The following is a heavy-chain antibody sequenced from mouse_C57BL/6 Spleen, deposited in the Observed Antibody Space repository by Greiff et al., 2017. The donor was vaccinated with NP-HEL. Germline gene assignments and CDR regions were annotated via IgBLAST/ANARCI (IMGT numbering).Heavy chain of an antibody. D-gene: IGHD1-1*01. V-gene: IGHV1-63*01. Sequence: QVQLQQSGAELVRPGTSVKMSCTASGYTFTNYWIGWAKQRPGHGLEWIGDIYPGGGYTNYNEKFKGKATLTADKSSSTAYMQFSSLTSEDSAIYCCARVGNYGSSYGYWGQGTTLTVSS. CDR3: ARVGNYGSSYGY. J-gene: IGHJ2*01. CDR1: GYTFTNYW. CDR2: IYPGGGYT.